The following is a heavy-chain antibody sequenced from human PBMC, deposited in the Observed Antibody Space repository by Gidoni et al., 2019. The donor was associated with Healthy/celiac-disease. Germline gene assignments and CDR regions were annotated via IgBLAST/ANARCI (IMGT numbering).Heavy chain of an antibody. CDR1: GFTFSSYA. CDR2: ISGSGGRT. V-gene: IGHV3-23*01. Sequence: EVQLLESGGGLVQPGGSLRLSCAASGFTFSSYAMSWVRQAPGQGLGWVSAISGSGGRTYYADSVKGRFTISRDNSKNTLYLQMNSLRAEDTAVYYCAKSLTWMFDYWGQGTLVTVSS. D-gene: IGHD5-12*01. CDR3: AKSLTWMFDY. J-gene: IGHJ4*02.